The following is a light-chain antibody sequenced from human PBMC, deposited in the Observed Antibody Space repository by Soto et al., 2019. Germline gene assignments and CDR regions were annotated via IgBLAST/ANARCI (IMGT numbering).Light chain of an antibody. CDR1: SSDVGGYNY. Sequence: QSVLTQPRSVSGSPGQSVTISCTGSSSDVGGYNYVSWYQQHPGKAPKLMIYDVSKRPSGVPDRFSGSKSGNTASLTISGLQAEDEADYYCCSYAGSYSRYVFGTRTKVTVL. V-gene: IGLV2-11*01. J-gene: IGLJ1*01. CDR2: DVS. CDR3: CSYAGSYSRYV.